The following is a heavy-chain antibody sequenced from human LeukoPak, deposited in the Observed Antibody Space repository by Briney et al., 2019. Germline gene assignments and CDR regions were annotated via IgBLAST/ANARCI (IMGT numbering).Heavy chain of an antibody. Sequence: PANPSLTCAVYGGSFRGYYWSGSRQPPGWGVERVRGINHSGSTRHNPPPKSRVTISVDTSKNQVSLELSSVTAADTAVYYCARLPHPYQLLQVSYYYMDVWGKGTTVTVSS. V-gene: IGHV4-34*01. CDR3: ARLPHPYQLLQVSYYYMDV. J-gene: IGHJ6*03. D-gene: IGHD2-2*01. CDR1: GGSFRGYY. CDR2: INHSGST.